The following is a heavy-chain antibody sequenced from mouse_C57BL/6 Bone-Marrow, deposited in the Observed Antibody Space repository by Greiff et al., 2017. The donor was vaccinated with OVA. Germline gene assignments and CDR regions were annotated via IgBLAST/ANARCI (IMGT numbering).Heavy chain of an antibody. D-gene: IGHD1-1*01. CDR3: ARKYYGSSYSWFAY. CDR2: IWSGGST. CDR1: GFSLTSYG. V-gene: IGHV2-2*01. Sequence: QVQLQQSGPGLVQPSQSLSITCTVSGFSLTSYGVHWVRQSPGKGLEWLGVIWSGGSTDYNAAFISRLSISKDNSKSQVFFKMNSLQADDTAIYYCARKYYGSSYSWFAYWRQGTLVTVSA. J-gene: IGHJ3*01.